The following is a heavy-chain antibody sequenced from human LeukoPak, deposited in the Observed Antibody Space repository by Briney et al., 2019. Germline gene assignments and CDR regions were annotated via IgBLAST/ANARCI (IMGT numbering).Heavy chain of an antibody. CDR1: GGSISSYF. CDR3: ARGYTYGDNWSDP. Sequence: PSETLSLICSVSGGSISSYFWTWIRQPPGKGLEWIGFIYYSGSPNYNPSLKSRVTISLDTSKNQFSLKLSSVTTADTALYYCARGYTYGDNWSDPWGQGTLVTVSS. D-gene: IGHD5-18*01. CDR2: IYYSGSP. J-gene: IGHJ5*02. V-gene: IGHV4-59*01.